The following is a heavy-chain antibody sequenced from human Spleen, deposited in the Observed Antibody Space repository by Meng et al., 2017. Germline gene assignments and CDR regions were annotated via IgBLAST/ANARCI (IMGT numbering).Heavy chain of an antibody. V-gene: IGHV4-30-4*01. CDR1: GGSISSGDYY. CDR2: IYYSGST. Sequence: QVQLQESGPGLVKPSQTLSLTCTVSGGSISSGDYYWSWIRQPPGKGLEWIGYIYYSGSTYYNPSLRSRVTISVDTSKNQFSLKLNSVTAADTAVYYCARDKGSDSSGYYRRHYFDCWGQGTLVTVSS. CDR3: ARDKGSDSSGYYRRHYFDC. J-gene: IGHJ4*02. D-gene: IGHD3-22*01.